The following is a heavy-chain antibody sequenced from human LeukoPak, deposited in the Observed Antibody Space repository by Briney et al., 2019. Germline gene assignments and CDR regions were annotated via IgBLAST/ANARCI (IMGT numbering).Heavy chain of an antibody. CDR3: ARGVLWSGYFYFDY. J-gene: IGHJ4*02. CDR2: IRNKANSYTT. CDR1: GFTFSDYY. D-gene: IGHD3-3*01. Sequence: PGGSLRLSCAVSGFTFSDYYMDWVRQAPGKGLEWVGRIRNKANSYTTEYAASVKGRFTISRDDSRNSLYLQMNSLTAGDTAVYYCARGVLWSGYFYFDYWGQGTLVTVSS. V-gene: IGHV3-72*01.